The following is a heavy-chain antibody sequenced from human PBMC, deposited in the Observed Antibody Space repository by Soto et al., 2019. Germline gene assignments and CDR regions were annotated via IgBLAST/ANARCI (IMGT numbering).Heavy chain of an antibody. CDR3: ARVHMIVVVGERYHYKGLDV. V-gene: IGHV1-69*01. CDR2: VIPLFGTA. CDR1: GGTFGSDS. D-gene: IGHD3-22*01. Sequence: QMQLIQSGAEVKKSGSSVKVTCKASGGTFGSDSISWVRQAPGEGLEWMGGVIPLFGTANYAQKFEGRVTITADESTSTAYMELSSLRSDDTAVYYCARVHMIVVVGERYHYKGLDVWGQGTAVTVSS. J-gene: IGHJ6*02.